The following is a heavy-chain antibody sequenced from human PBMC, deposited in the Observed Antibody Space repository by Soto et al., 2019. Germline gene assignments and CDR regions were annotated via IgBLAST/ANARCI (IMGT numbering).Heavy chain of an antibody. J-gene: IGHJ6*02. CDR2: SANKANSYTT. CDR3: TRDVGGV. Sequence: EVQLVESGGDLVQPGGSLRLSCAASGFTLSDHYVDWVRQAPGKGLEWVGRSANKANSYTTQYAAAVKGRFTISRSDSENSLYRQMNSLRTEDTALYYCTRDVGGVWGQGTTVTVSS. CDR1: GFTLSDHY. V-gene: IGHV3-72*01. D-gene: IGHD3-10*01.